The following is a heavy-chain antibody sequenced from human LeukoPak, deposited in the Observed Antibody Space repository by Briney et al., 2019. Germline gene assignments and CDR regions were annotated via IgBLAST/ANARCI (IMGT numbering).Heavy chain of an antibody. V-gene: IGHV3-33*01. J-gene: IGHJ6*02. CDR2: IWYDGSNK. CDR1: GFTFSSYD. D-gene: IGHD3-3*01. CDR3: ARGTKSYYYGMDV. Sequence: PGGSLRLSCAASGFTFSSYDMHWVRQAPGKGLEWVAVIWYDGSNKYYADSVKGRFTISRDNSKNTLYLQMNSLRAEDTAVYYCARGTKSYYYGMDVWGQGTTVTVSS.